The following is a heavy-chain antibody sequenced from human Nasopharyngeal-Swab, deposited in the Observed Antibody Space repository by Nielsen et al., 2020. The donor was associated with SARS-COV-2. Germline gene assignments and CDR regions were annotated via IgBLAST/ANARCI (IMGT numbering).Heavy chain of an antibody. CDR2: ISGSGGST. D-gene: IGHD5-12*01. CDR1: GFTFSRYW. Sequence: GESLKISCAASGFTFSRYWMHWVRQVPGKGLEWVSAISGSGGSTYYADSVKGRFTISRDNSKNTLYLQMNSLRAEDTAVYYCVRATNLGGSLWVPDYWGQGTLVTVSS. CDR3: VRATNLGGSLWVPDY. V-gene: IGHV3-23*01. J-gene: IGHJ4*02.